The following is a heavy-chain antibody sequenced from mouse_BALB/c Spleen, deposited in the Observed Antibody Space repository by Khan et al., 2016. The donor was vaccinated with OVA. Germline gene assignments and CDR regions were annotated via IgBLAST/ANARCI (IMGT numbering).Heavy chain of an antibody. V-gene: IGHV1S81*02. CDR2: INPKNGVT. D-gene: IGHD1-1*02. Sequence: VQLQQSGAELVKPGASVRLSCKASGYTFTSYYLYWVKQRPGQGLEWMGDINPKNGVTNLNEKFKNKATLTVDKSSSTAYMQLSSLTSDDSAVYYCTRSGYGAFAYWGQGTLVTVSA. CDR3: TRSGYGAFAY. J-gene: IGHJ3*01. CDR1: GYTFTSYY.